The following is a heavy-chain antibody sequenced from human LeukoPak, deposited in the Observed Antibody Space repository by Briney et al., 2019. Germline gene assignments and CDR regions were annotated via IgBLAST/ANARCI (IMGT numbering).Heavy chain of an antibody. V-gene: IGHV3-21*01. CDR3: ASYARDGTAMVPDY. Sequence: GGSLRLSCAASGFTFSSYSMNWVRQAPGKGLEWVSSISSSSSYIYYADSVKGRFTISRDNAKNSLYLQMNSLRAEDTAVYYCASYARDGTAMVPDYWGQGTLVAVSS. CDR2: ISSSSSYI. J-gene: IGHJ4*02. D-gene: IGHD5-18*01. CDR1: GFTFSSYS.